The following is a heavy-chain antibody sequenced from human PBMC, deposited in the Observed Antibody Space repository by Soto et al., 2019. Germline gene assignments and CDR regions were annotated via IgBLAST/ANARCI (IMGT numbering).Heavy chain of an antibody. J-gene: IGHJ3*02. V-gene: IGHV3-23*01. CDR2: ITGSGGSR. D-gene: IGHD1-26*01. CDR3: ASPPDYSGTCSAWDAFDT. Sequence: GGSLRLSCSASVLTFSRNAMSWVRQAPGKGPEWIAGITGSGGSRYYADSVKGRFTISRDNSKNTLFLQMNSLRVEDTALYYCASPPDYSGTCSAWDAFDTWGQGTRVTVS. CDR1: VLTFSRNA.